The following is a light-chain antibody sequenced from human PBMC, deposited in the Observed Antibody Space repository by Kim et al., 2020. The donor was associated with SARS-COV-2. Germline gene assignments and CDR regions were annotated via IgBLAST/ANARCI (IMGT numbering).Light chain of an antibody. CDR1: KLGDKF. V-gene: IGLV3-1*01. J-gene: IGLJ2*01. Sequence: SYELTQPPSVSVSPGQTASITCSGGKLGDKFACWYQQKPGQSPLLVIYEDDKRPSGIPERFFGSNSGNTATLTISGTQTMEEADYSCQAWDSSTALFGGG. CDR3: QAWDSSTAL. CDR2: EDD.